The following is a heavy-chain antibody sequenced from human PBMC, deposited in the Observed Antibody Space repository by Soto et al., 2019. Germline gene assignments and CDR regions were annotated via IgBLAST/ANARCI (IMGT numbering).Heavy chain of an antibody. CDR2: MNPNSGNT. Sequence: ASVKVSCQASGYTFTSYDINWVRQATGQGLEWMGWMNPNSGNTGYAQKFQGRVTMTRNTSISTAYMELSSLRSEDTAVYYCARQNYDFWSGPYYYYYMDVWAKGPRSPSP. V-gene: IGHV1-8*01. CDR3: ARQNYDFWSGPYYYYYMDV. J-gene: IGHJ6*03. D-gene: IGHD3-3*01. CDR1: GYTFTSYD.